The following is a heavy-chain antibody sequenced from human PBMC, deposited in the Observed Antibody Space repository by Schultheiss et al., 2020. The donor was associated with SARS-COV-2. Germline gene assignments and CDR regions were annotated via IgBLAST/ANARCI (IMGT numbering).Heavy chain of an antibody. CDR3: ARGSGGSPYY. Sequence: SETLSLTCAVSGYSISSGYYWSWIRQPPGKGLECIGSIYYTGSTKYNPSLKSRVTISVDMSKNQFSLKLTSVTAADTAVYYCARGSGGSPYYWGQGTLVTVSS. CDR1: GYSISSGYY. D-gene: IGHD2-15*01. CDR2: IYYTGST. J-gene: IGHJ4*02. V-gene: IGHV4-61*01.